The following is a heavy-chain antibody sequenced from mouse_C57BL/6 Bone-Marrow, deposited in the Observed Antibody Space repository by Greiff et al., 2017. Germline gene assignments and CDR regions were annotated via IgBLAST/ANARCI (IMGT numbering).Heavy chain of an antibody. D-gene: IGHD1-1*01. V-gene: IGHV3-6*01. CDR1: GYSITSGYY. CDR2: ISYDGSN. J-gene: IGHJ4*01. Sequence: ESGPGLVKPSQSLSITCSVTGYSITSGYYWNWIRQFQGNKLEWMGDISYDGSNNNNPSLKNRISITRDTSKNQFFLKLNSVTTEDTATYYCARGGYYDGRMDYWGQGASVTVSS. CDR3: ARGGYYDGRMDY.